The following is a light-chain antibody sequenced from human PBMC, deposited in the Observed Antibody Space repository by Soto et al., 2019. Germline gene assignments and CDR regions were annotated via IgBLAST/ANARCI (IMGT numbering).Light chain of an antibody. CDR1: QSISSY. J-gene: IGKJ5*01. Sequence: DIQMTQSPSSLSASVGDRVTITCRASQSISSYLNWYQQKPGKAPKLLIYAASSLQSGVPSRFSGSGSGTDFTLSISSLQPEYFATYYCQQSYSTPATFVQGTRLEIK. V-gene: IGKV1-39*01. CDR2: AAS. CDR3: QQSYSTPAT.